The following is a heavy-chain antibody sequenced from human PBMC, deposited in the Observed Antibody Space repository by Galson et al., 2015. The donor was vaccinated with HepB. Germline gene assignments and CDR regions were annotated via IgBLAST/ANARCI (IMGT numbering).Heavy chain of an antibody. D-gene: IGHD1-1*01. CDR2: IYYNGST. CDR1: GGSISSSSYY. CDR3: ARHRLITTPLVRTWFDP. Sequence: SETLSLTCTVSGGSISSSSYYWGWIRQPPGKGLEWIGSIYYNGSTDYNPSLKSRVTMSADTSKNHFFLKLSSVTAADTAVFYWARHRLITTPLVRTWFDPWGQGTRVTVFS. V-gene: IGHV4-39*01. J-gene: IGHJ5*02.